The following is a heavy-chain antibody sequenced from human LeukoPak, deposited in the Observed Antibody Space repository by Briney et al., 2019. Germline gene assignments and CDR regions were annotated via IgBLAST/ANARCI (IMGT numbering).Heavy chain of an antibody. D-gene: IGHD3-22*01. CDR2: FDPEDGET. CDR1: GYTLTELS. V-gene: IGHV1-24*01. Sequence: ASVKVSCKVSGYTLTELSMHWVRQAPGKGLEWMGGFDPEDGETIYAQKFQGRVSITRDTSASTAYMELSSLRSEDTAVYYCARGYSYDGSGYYGYWGQGTLVTVSS. J-gene: IGHJ4*02. CDR3: ARGYSYDGSGYYGY.